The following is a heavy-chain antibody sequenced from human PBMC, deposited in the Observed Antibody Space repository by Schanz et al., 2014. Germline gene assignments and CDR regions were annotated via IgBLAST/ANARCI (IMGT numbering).Heavy chain of an antibody. CDR3: ASRSVYAPT. CDR1: GFTFSSYG. D-gene: IGHD2-8*01. CDR2: IYSRGGT. Sequence: LVESGGGVVQPGRSLRLSCAASGFTFSSYGMHWVRQPPGKGLECISIIYSRGGTFHADSVKGRFTISRDKSKNTLYLEMNSLRAEDTAVYYCASRSVYAPTWGQGILVTVSS. J-gene: IGHJ5*02. V-gene: IGHV3-NL1*01.